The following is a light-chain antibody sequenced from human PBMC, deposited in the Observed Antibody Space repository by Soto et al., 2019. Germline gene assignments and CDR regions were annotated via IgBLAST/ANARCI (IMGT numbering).Light chain of an antibody. V-gene: IGLV2-14*03. CDR3: YSYTSSNTYV. J-gene: IGLJ1*01. CDR1: SSDVCGYNY. Sequence: QSVLTQPASVSGSPGQSITISCTGTSSDVCGYNYVSWYQHHPGKVPQLMIYDVSNRPSGVSNRFSGSKSGNTASLTISGLQAEDEADYYCYSYTSSNTYVFGTGTKVTV. CDR2: DVS.